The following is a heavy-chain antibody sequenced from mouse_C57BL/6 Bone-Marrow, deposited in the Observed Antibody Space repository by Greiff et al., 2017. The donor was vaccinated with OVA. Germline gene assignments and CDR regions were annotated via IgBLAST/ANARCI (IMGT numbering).Heavy chain of an antibody. CDR1: GYTFTSYW. Sequence: QVQLQQPGAELVRLGSSVKLSCKASGYTFTSYWMHWVQQRPIQGLEWIGNIDPSDSETHYNQKFKDKATLTVDKSSSTAYMQLSSLTSEVSAVYYCARSGRYYFDYWGQGTTLTVSS. V-gene: IGHV1-52*01. CDR3: ARSGRYYFDY. D-gene: IGHD1-1*02. CDR2: IDPSDSET. J-gene: IGHJ2*01.